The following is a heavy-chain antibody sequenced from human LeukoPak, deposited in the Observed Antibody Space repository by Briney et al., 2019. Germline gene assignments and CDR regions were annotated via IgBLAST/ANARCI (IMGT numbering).Heavy chain of an antibody. D-gene: IGHD4-17*01. CDR2: ISSSSSTI. V-gene: IGHV3-48*01. CDR3: ATSGDYGVRWFDP. J-gene: IGHJ5*02. CDR1: GFTFSSYS. Sequence: GGSLRPSCAASGFTFSSYSMNWVRQAPGKGLEWVSYISSSSSTIYYADSVKGRFTISRDNAKNSLYLQMNSLRAEDTAVYYCATSGDYGVRWFDPWGQGTLVTVSS.